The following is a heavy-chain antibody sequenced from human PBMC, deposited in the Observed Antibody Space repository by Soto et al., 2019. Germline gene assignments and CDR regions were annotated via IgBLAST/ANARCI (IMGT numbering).Heavy chain of an antibody. Sequence: QEQVVESGGGVVQPGGSLRLSCAASGFTFSSYGMHWVRQAPGKGLEWVAVIWYDGTTKFYADSVKGRFTISRDNSKNTLDLQMKSLRAEDTAVYYCARPSCVHNICAGNCYALGVWGQGTTVTVSS. CDR3: ARPSCVHNICAGNCYALGV. V-gene: IGHV3-33*01. CDR1: GFTFSSYG. CDR2: IWYDGTTK. D-gene: IGHD2-2*01. J-gene: IGHJ6*02.